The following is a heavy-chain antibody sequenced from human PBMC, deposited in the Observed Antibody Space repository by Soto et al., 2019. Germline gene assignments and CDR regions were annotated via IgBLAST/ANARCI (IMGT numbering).Heavy chain of an antibody. CDR2: ISAYNGST. V-gene: IGHV1-18*01. J-gene: IGHJ4*02. Sequence: ASVKVSCKASGYTFTSYGISWVRQAPGQGLEWMGWISAYNGSTSYAQKFQGRVTMTRDTSTSTVYMELSSLRSEDTAVYYCARNYDSSGSNFDYWGQGTLVTVSS. CDR3: ARNYDSSGSNFDY. CDR1: GYTFTSYG. D-gene: IGHD3-22*01.